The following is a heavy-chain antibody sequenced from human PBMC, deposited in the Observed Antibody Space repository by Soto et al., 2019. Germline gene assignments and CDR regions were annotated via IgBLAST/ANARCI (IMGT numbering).Heavy chain of an antibody. CDR1: GFTFSSYA. V-gene: IGHV3-23*01. CDR2: ISGSGGST. J-gene: IGHJ4*02. CDR3: AKGTDSSGYYYGFDY. Sequence: EVQLLGSGGGLVQPGGSLRLSCAASGFTFSSYAMSWVRQAPGKGLEWVSAISGSGGSTYYADSVKGRFTISRDNSKNTLYLQMISLRAEDTAVYYCAKGTDSSGYYYGFDYWGQGTLVTVSS. D-gene: IGHD3-22*01.